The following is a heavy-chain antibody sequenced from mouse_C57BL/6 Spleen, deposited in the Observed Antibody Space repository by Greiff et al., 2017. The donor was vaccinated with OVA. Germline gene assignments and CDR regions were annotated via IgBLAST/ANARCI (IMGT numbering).Heavy chain of an antibody. J-gene: IGHJ1*03. CDR2: IDPSDSYT. CDR3: ARRYGDGYIDV. D-gene: IGHD1-1*01. Sequence: QVQLQQPGAELVMPGASVKLSCKASGYTFTSYWMPWVKQRPGQGLEWIGEIDPSDSYTNYNQKFKGKSTLTVDKSSSTAYMQLSSLASEDSAVYDCARRYGDGYIDVWGTGTTVTVSS. CDR1: GYTFTSYW. V-gene: IGHV1-69*01.